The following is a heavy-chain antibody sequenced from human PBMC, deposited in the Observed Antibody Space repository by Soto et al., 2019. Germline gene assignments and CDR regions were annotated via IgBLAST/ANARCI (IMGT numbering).Heavy chain of an antibody. CDR1: GFTFTSST. J-gene: IGHJ6*02. V-gene: IGHV1-58*02. D-gene: IGHD3-16*01. CDR3: AADGKGGTNYGMDG. Sequence: QMQLVQSGPEVKKPGTSVKVSCKASGFTFTSSTMQWVRQIRGQRLEWIGWIVVSSGDTNYAQKFQERVTITRDMSTATAYMELSSLRSEDTAVYYCAADGKGGTNYGMDGWGQGTTVTVSS. CDR2: IVVSSGDT.